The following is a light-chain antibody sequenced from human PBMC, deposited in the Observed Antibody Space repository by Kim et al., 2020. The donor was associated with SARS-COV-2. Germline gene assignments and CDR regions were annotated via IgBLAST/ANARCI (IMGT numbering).Light chain of an antibody. J-gene: IGKJ1*01. CDR2: DAT. CDR3: QQSNDWPPLT. Sequence: PGERATLPCRASQTINNRLVWYQQKPGQAPRLLIYDATTRATGIPARFIGSGSETDFTLTISSLQSEDFAVYYCQQSNDWPPLTFGQGTKVDIK. V-gene: IGKV3-15*01. CDR1: QTINNR.